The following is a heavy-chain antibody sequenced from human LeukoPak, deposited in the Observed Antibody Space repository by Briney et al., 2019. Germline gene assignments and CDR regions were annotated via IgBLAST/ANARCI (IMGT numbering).Heavy chain of an antibody. CDR2: INPNSGGT. Sequence: ASVKVSCKASGCTFTGYYMHWVRQAPGQGLEWMGWINPNSGGTNYAQKFQGRVTMTRDTSISTAYMELSRLRSDDTAVYYCARDSGYCSSTSCSHIFDYWGQGTLVTVSS. D-gene: IGHD2-2*01. CDR3: ARDSGYCSSTSCSHIFDY. J-gene: IGHJ4*02. V-gene: IGHV1-2*02. CDR1: GCTFTGYY.